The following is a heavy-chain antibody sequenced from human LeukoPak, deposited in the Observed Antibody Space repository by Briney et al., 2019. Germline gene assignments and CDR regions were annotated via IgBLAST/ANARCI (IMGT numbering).Heavy chain of an antibody. Sequence: SVKVSCKASGGTFSSYAISWVRQAPGQGLEWMGGIIPIFGTANYAQKFQGRVTITADESTSTAYMELSSLRSEDTAVYYCARGGADSPTTFDYWGQGTLVTVSS. CDR1: GGTFSSYA. V-gene: IGHV1-69*13. J-gene: IGHJ4*02. CDR3: ARGGADSPTTFDY. CDR2: IIPIFGTA. D-gene: IGHD1/OR15-1a*01.